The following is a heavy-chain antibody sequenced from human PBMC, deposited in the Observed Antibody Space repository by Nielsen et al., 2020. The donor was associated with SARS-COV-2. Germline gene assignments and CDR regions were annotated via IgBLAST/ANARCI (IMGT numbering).Heavy chain of an antibody. CDR2: INHSGST. D-gene: IGHD1-26*01. J-gene: IGHJ6*02. V-gene: IGHV4-34*01. Sequence: WIRQPPGKGLEWIGEINHSGSTNYNPSLKSRVTISVDTSKNQFSLQLNSVTPEDTAVYYCARDRWELLPNGLYYYYYGMDVWGQGTAVTVSS. CDR3: ARDRWELLPNGLYYYYYGMDV.